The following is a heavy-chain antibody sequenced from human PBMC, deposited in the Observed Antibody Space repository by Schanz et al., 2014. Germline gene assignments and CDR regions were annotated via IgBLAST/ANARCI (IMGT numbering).Heavy chain of an antibody. CDR2: IYYRESA. Sequence: QVQLQESGPGLVKPSGTLSLTCAVSGGSIGSSNWWSWVRQAPGKGLEWIGEIYYRESANYNPSLKSRVTMSVSMPDNHFSQRRGAGTAADTAVYYCARGGGPAIRVLPRGYDYYYAMDVWGQGTTVIVSS. D-gene: IGHD3-10*01. J-gene: IGHJ6*02. CDR3: ARGGGPAIRVLPRGYDYYYAMDV. CDR1: GGSIGSSNW. V-gene: IGHV4-4*02.